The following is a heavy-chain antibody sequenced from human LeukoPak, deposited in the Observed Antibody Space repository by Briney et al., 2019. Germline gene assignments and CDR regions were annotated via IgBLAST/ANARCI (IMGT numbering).Heavy chain of an antibody. CDR3: SYGSGGPYCMDV. CDR2: IYYSGST. CDR1: GGSISSSSYY. V-gene: IGHV4-39*01. Sequence: SETLSLTCTVSGGSISSSSYYWGWVRQPPGKGLEWIGSIYYSGSTYYNPSLKSRVTISVDTYKNQFSLKLSSVTAADTAVYYCSYGSGGPYCMDVWGQGTTVTVSS. D-gene: IGHD3-10*01. J-gene: IGHJ6*02.